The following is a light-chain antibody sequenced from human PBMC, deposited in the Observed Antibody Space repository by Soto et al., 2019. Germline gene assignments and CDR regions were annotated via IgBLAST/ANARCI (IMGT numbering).Light chain of an antibody. CDR3: QQTYRTPLT. V-gene: IGKV1-39*01. CDR2: AAS. Sequence: DIQMAQSPSSLSASVGDGVTITCRAGQYIGRYLNWYQQKPGKAPKLLIYAASSLHSGVPSRFSGSGSGTDFTLTISSLQPEDFATYSCQQTYRTPLTFGGGTKVDI. CDR1: QYIGRY. J-gene: IGKJ4*01.